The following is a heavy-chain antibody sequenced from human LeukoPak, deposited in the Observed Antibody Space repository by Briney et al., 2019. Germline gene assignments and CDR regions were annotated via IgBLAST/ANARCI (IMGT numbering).Heavy chain of an antibody. CDR2: IWYDGSNK. D-gene: IGHD5-18*01. V-gene: IGHV3-30*02. CDR1: GFTFSSYG. J-gene: IGHJ4*02. Sequence: GGSLRLSCAASGFTFSSYGMHWVRQAPGKGLEWVAFIWYDGSNKYYADSVKGRFTISRDNSRNTLYLQMDSLRAEDTAVYYCAKDSNTATSFDYWGQGTLVTVSS. CDR3: AKDSNTATSFDY.